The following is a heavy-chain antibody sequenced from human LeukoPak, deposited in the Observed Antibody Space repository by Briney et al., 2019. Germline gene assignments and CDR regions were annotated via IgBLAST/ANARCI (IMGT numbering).Heavy chain of an antibody. D-gene: IGHD3-9*01. J-gene: IGHJ5*02. CDR1: GGSISSGGYY. CDR3: ARHKGLYYADLTGYYKGGWFAP. V-gene: IGHV4-31*03. CDR2: IYYSGST. Sequence: RSSQTLSLTCTVSGGSISSGGYYWSWIRQHPGKGLEWIGYIYYSGSTYYNPSLRSRVTISVDTSKNQFSLKLSSVTATDTAVYYCARHKGLYYADLTGYYKGGWFAPWGQGTLVTVSS.